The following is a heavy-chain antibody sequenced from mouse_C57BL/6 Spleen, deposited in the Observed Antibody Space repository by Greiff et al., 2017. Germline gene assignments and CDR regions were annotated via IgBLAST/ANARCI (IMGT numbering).Heavy chain of an antibody. CDR1: GFTFSDYG. CDR3: ARGLRSQRYFDV. Sequence: EVKLVESGGGLVKPGGSLKLSCAASGFTFSDYGMHWVRQAPEKGLEWVAYISSGSSTIYYADTVKGRFTISRDNAKNTLFLQMTSLRSEDTAMYYCARGLRSQRYFDVWGTGTTVTVSS. CDR2: ISSGSSTI. V-gene: IGHV5-17*01. D-gene: IGHD1-1*01. J-gene: IGHJ1*03.